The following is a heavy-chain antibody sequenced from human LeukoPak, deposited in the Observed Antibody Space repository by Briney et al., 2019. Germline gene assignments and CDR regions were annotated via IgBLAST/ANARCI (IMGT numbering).Heavy chain of an antibody. J-gene: IGHJ4*02. V-gene: IGHV3-30-3*01. Sequence: GGSLRLSCAASGFTFSSYAMHWVRQAPGKGLEWVAVISYDGSNKYYADSVKGRFIISRDNAKNSVFLQMNSLRAEDTAVYYCARWYTNQWHLDYWGQGTLVTVSP. CDR3: ARWYTNQWHLDY. CDR2: ISYDGSNK. D-gene: IGHD6-19*01. CDR1: GFTFSSYA.